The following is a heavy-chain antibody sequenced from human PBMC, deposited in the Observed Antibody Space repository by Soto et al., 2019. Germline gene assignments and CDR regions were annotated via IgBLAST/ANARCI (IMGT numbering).Heavy chain of an antibody. J-gene: IGHJ6*02. CDR2: IYYSGST. V-gene: IGHV4-30-4*01. D-gene: IGHD3-16*02. CDR3: ARGTYDYVWGSYRYLYYYYGMDI. CDR1: GGSISSGDYY. Sequence: SETLSLTCTVSGGSISSGDYYWSWIRQPPGKGLEWIGYIYYSGSTYYNPSLKSRVTISVDTSKNQFSLKLSSVTAADTAVYCCARGTYDYVWGSYRYLYYYYGMDIWGQGTTVTVSS.